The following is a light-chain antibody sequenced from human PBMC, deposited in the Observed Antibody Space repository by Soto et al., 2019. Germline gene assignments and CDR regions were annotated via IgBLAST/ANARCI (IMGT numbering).Light chain of an antibody. Sequence: QSVLTQPPSVSAAPGQRVTISCSGSSSNIENNYVSWYQQLPGTAPKLLIYDNNRRPSGIPDRFSGSKSATSATLGITGLQAEDEGDYYCQSYDSTLDARYVFGTGTKLTVL. CDR1: SSNIENNY. CDR2: DNN. J-gene: IGLJ1*01. CDR3: QSYDSTLDARYV. V-gene: IGLV1-51*01.